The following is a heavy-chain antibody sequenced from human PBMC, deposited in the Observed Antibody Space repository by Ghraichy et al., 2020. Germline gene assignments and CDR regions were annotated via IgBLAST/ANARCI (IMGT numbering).Heavy chain of an antibody. CDR2: INPNSGGT. J-gene: IGHJ4*02. CDR1: GHTFTGYF. V-gene: IGHV1-2*02. Sequence: ASGKVSSKASGHTFTGYFMHWVRQAPGQGLEWMGWINPNSGGTNYAQKFEGRVTMTWDTSISTAYMELSRLRSDDTAVYYCARGGGSSGYYYPYYFDYWGQGTLVTVSS. D-gene: IGHD3-22*01. CDR3: ARGGGSSGYYYPYYFDY.